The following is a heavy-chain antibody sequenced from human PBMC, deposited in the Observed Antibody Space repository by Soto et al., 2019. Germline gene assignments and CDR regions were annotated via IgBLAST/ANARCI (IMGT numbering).Heavy chain of an antibody. V-gene: IGHV4-38-2*02. CDR2: IYHSGGT. CDR3: ATDQRGQLWFVYSPTYYYYGMDV. J-gene: IGHJ6*02. D-gene: IGHD5-18*01. CDR1: GYSISSGSY. Sequence: SETLSLTCAVSGYSISSGSYWGSIRQAPGKGLEWIGSIYHSGGTYYNPSLKSRVTISVDESNNQFHLKLSSVTDEDTAVYYCATDQRGQLWFVYSPTYYYYGMDVCGQGTTVTVSS.